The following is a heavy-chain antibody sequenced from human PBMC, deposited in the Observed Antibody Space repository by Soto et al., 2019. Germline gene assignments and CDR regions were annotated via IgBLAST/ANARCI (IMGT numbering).Heavy chain of an antibody. D-gene: IGHD3-3*01. CDR1: GFTFSSYA. Sequence: SLRLSCAASGFTFSSYAMHWVRQAPGKGLEWVAVISYDGSNKYYADSVKGRFTISRDNSKNTLYLQMNSLRAEDTAVYYCARDRQIYDFWSDGINYWGQGTMVTVYS. V-gene: IGHV3-30-3*01. CDR2: ISYDGSNK. J-gene: IGHJ4*02. CDR3: ARDRQIYDFWSDGINY.